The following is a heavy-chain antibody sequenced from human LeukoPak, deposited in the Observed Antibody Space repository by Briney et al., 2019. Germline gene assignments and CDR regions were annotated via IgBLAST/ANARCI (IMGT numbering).Heavy chain of an antibody. CDR3: AKRFMGYYDFWSGYSDPAPFDY. D-gene: IGHD3-3*01. CDR1: GFTFSSYA. J-gene: IGHJ4*02. Sequence: GGSLRLSCAASGFTFSSYAMSWVRQAPGKGLEWVSAISGSGGSTYYADSVKGRFTISRDNSKNTLYLQMNSLRAEDTAVYYCAKRFMGYYDFWSGYSDPAPFDYWGQGTLVTVSS. CDR2: ISGSGGST. V-gene: IGHV3-23*01.